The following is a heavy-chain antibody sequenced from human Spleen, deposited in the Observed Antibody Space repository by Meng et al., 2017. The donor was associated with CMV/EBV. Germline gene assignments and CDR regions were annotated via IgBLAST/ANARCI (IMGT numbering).Heavy chain of an antibody. CDR3: ARGRVKDYPLTF. V-gene: IGHV1-69*02. D-gene: IGHD2-15*01. CDR2: IIPFGDLT. J-gene: IGHJ4*02. Sequence: SVKVSCKTSGGTFSSYTINWVRQAPGQGLEWMGRIIPFGDLTNYGQKFQGRVTITADKSTSTAYMELSSLSSEDTATYYCARGRVKDYPLTFRGQGTLVTVSS. CDR1: GGTFSSYT.